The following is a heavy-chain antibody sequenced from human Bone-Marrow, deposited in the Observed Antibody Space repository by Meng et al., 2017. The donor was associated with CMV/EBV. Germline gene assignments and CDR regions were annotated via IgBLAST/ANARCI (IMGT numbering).Heavy chain of an antibody. CDR1: GFTVSSNY. CDR3: ARDQIAVAGKHYYYYGMDV. V-gene: IGHV3-53*01. CDR2: IYSGGST. D-gene: IGHD6-19*01. J-gene: IGHJ6*02. Sequence: GESLKISCAASGFTVSSNYMSWVRQAPGKGLEWVSVIYSGGSTYYADSVKGRFTISRDNSKNTLYLQMNSLRAEDTAVYYCARDQIAVAGKHYYYYGMDVWGQGTTVTDSS.